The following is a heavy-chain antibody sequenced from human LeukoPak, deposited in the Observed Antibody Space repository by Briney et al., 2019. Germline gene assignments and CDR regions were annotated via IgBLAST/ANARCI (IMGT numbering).Heavy chain of an antibody. V-gene: IGHV3-33*01. D-gene: IGHD7-27*01. CDR1: GFTLSNYG. CDR3: ARSGRNWAYLEY. J-gene: IGHJ4*02. CDR2: IWYDGTNK. Sequence: GGSLRLSCAVSGFTLSNYGMHWVRQAPGRGLEWVAVIWYDGTNKYYADSVRGRFTISRDSSKNTLYLQMNSLRAEDTAVYYCARSGRNWAYLEYWGQGTLVTVSS.